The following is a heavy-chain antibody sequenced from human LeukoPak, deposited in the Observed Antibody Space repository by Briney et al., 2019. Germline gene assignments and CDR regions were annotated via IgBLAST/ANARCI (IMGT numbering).Heavy chain of an antibody. CDR2: ISSSGSTM. D-gene: IGHD2-2*01. V-gene: IGHV3-11*04. Sequence: PGGSLRLSCAASGFIFSDYYMSWIRQAPGKGLEWVSYISSSGSTMYYTDSVKGRFTISRDNAKDSLYLQMNSLRAEDTAVYYCARDGLGATSWYSFDYWGQGTLVTVSS. CDR3: ARDGLGATSWYSFDY. J-gene: IGHJ4*02. CDR1: GFIFSDYY.